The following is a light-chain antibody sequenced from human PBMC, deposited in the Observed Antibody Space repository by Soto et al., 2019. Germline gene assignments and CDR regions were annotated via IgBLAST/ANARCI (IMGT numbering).Light chain of an antibody. CDR1: QSVSSN. V-gene: IGKV3-15*01. CDR3: QQYNHWPLT. Sequence: EIVMTQSPATLSVSPGERATLSCRASQSVSSNLAWYEQKPGQAPRLLIYGASTRANGIPARFSGSGSGTEFTLTISSLPSEDFAVYDCQQYNHWPLTFGGGTKVEIK. CDR2: GAS. J-gene: IGKJ4*01.